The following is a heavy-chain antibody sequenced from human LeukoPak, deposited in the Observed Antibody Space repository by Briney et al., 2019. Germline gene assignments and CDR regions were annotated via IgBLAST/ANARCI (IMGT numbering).Heavy chain of an antibody. D-gene: IGHD1-7*01. CDR2: INPNSGGT. CDR1: GYTFTGYY. J-gene: IGHJ4*02. V-gene: IGHV1-2*06. CDR3: AREGGNWNYKFDY. Sequence: ASVKVSCRASGYTFTGYYMHWVRQAPGQGLEWMGRINPNSGGTNYAQKFQGRVTMTRDTSISTAYMELSRLRSDDTAVYYCAREGGNWNYKFDYWGQGTLVTVSS.